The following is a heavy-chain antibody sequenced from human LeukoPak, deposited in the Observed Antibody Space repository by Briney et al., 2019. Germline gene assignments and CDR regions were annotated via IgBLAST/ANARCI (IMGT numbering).Heavy chain of an antibody. V-gene: IGHV4-39*07. CDR2: IYYSGST. D-gene: IGHD1-14*01. J-gene: IGHJ6*03. Sequence: ASETLSLTCTVSGGSISSSSYYWGWIRQPPGKGLEWIGSIYYSGSTYYNPSLKSRVTISVDTSKNQFSLKLSSVTAADTAVYYCAREPTWLGNYMDVWGKGTTVTVSS. CDR3: AREPTWLGNYMDV. CDR1: GGSISSSSYY.